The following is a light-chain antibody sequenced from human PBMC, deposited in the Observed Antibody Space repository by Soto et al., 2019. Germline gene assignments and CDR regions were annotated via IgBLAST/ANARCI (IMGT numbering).Light chain of an antibody. CDR2: DAS. CDR1: QSVSSS. J-gene: IGKJ4*02. V-gene: IGKV3D-15*01. CDR3: QQYNHWPPLT. Sequence: EIVMTQSPATLSVSPGERATLSCRASQSVSSSLAWYQQKPGQAPRLLIYDASTMASGIPARFRGAGSGTGFTLTISNLQAEDFVVYSCQQYNHWPPLTFGGGTKVEIK.